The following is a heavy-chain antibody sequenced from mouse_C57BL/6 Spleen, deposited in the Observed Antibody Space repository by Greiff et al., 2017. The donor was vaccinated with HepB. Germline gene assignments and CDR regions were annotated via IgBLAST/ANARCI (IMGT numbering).Heavy chain of an antibody. V-gene: IGHV1-19*01. Sequence: EVQLQQSGPVLVKPGASVKMSCKASGYTFTDYYMNWVKQSHGKSLEWIGVINPYNGGTSYNQKFKGKATLTVDKSSSTAYMELNSLTSEDSAVYYCARYYYSNYDYAMDYWGQGTSVTVSS. CDR2: INPYNGGT. D-gene: IGHD2-5*01. CDR1: GYTFTDYY. CDR3: ARYYYSNYDYAMDY. J-gene: IGHJ4*01.